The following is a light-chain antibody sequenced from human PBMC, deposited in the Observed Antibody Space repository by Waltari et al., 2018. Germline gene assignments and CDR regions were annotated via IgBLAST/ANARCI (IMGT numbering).Light chain of an antibody. V-gene: IGLV4-69*01. Sequence: QLVLTQSPSASASLGASVKLTCTLSRGHTNYDIAWHQQQPKKGPRFLMKLNSDGSHTKGDGIPDRFSGSSSGAERFLTISSLQSEDEGDYYCQTWDTDIHVVFGGGTKL. CDR3: QTWDTDIHVV. CDR2: LNSDGSH. CDR1: RGHTNYD. J-gene: IGLJ2*01.